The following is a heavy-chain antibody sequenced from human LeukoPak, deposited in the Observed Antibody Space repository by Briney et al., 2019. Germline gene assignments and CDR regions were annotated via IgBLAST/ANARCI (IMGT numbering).Heavy chain of an antibody. Sequence: PGGSLRLSCAASGFTFSNAWMTWIRQPPGKGLEWIGYIYYSGSTNYNPTNYNPSLRSRVTISVDTSKNQFSLRLNSMTAADTAVYYCARGSWGENAFDIWGQGTMVTVSS. J-gene: IGHJ3*02. CDR3: ARGSWGENAFDI. CDR1: GFTFSNAW. CDR2: IYYSGST. D-gene: IGHD7-27*01. V-gene: IGHV4-59*01.